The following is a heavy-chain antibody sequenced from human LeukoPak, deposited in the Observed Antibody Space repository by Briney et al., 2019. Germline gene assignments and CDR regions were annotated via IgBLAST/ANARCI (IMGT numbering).Heavy chain of an antibody. CDR3: ARGLDAVAVAGLYYFDY. CDR1: GGSFSGYY. D-gene: IGHD6-19*01. V-gene: IGHV4-34*01. J-gene: IGHJ4*02. Sequence: NPSETLSLTCAVYGGSFSGYYWSWIRQPPGKGLEWIGEINHSGSTNYNPSLKSRVTISVDTSKNQFSLKLSSVTAADTAVYYCARGLDAVAVAGLYYFDYWGQGTLVTVSS. CDR2: INHSGST.